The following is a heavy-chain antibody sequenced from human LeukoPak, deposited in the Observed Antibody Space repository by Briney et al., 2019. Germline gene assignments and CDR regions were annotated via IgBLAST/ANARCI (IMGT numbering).Heavy chain of an antibody. Sequence: SETLSLTCGVSGYSISRGYSWGWIRQPPGKGLEWIGNIYHSESTHYNPSLKSRVTISPDTSKNQFSLKLTSVTASDAAVYYCARFDHVWETHGMDAFDLWGQGTMVTVSS. CDR1: GYSISRGYS. V-gene: IGHV4-38-2*01. D-gene: IGHD3-16*01. CDR2: IYHSEST. J-gene: IGHJ3*01. CDR3: ARFDHVWETHGMDAFDL.